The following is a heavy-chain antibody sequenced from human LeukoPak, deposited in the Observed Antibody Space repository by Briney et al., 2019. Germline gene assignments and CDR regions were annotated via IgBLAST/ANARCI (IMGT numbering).Heavy chain of an antibody. V-gene: IGHV3-74*01. J-gene: IGHJ4*02. D-gene: IGHD4-17*01. CDR2: VDHDGSGT. Sequence: GGSLRLSCAASGFSFTSYWMHWVRQPPGKGLVGVSRVDHDGSGTAYADSVTGRFTISRDNAKNTVYLQMNSLRAEDTAVYYCATDLGWGQGTLVTVSS. CDR3: ATDLG. CDR1: GFSFTSYW.